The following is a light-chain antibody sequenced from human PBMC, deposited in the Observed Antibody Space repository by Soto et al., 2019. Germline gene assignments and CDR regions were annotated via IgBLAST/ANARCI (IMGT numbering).Light chain of an antibody. CDR2: AVS. CDR1: SSDIGSYDH. Sequence: QSALTQPASMSGSPGQSITISCSGTSSDIGSYDHVAWYQQFPGKSPKLIIYAVSDRPSGVSDRFSCSKSGISPSLTISGLQPEDEADYYCISYTDRQSYLFGTGTKVTVL. J-gene: IGLJ1*01. CDR3: ISYTDRQSYL. V-gene: IGLV2-14*03.